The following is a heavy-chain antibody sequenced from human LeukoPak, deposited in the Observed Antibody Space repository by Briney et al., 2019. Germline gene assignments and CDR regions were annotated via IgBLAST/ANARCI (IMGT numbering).Heavy chain of an antibody. J-gene: IGHJ4*02. CDR1: GFTSGDFV. V-gene: IGHV3-9*02. CDR2: ISWTGDKV. Sequence: GGSLRLSCVTSGFTSGDFVMHWVRQAPGKGLECVSTISWTGDKVAYAGSVKGRFTVSRDNAKNSLFLQMNSLRTDDTALYYCIKDAPNGSIDYWGQGTLVTVSS. D-gene: IGHD2-8*01. CDR3: IKDAPNGSIDY.